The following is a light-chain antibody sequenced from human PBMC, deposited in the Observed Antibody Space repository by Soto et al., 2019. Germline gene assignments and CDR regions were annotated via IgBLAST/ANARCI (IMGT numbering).Light chain of an antibody. V-gene: IGLV2-11*01. J-gene: IGLJ1*01. Sequence: QSALTQPRSVSGSPGQSVTISCTGTSSDVGGYNYVSWYQQHPGKAPKLMIYDVSKRPSGVPDRFSGFKSGNTASLTISGLQAEDEADYSCCSHAGRYIYVFGTGTKVTVL. CDR3: CSHAGRYIYV. CDR2: DVS. CDR1: SSDVGGYNY.